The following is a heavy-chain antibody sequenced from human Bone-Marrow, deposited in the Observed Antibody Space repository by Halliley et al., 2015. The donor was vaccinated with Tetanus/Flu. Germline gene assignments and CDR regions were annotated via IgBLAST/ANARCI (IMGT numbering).Heavy chain of an antibody. CDR3: ARHMIRGVINWHFDL. Sequence: TLSLTCTLSGGSISSYYWSWIRQPPGKSLEWIGYVYYTGHTNYSPSLKSRVTISVDTSENHFSLHLSSVTAADTAVYYCARHMIRGVINWHFDLWGPGALVPVS. J-gene: IGHJ2*01. D-gene: IGHD3-10*01. CDR2: VYYTGHT. CDR1: GGSISSYY. V-gene: IGHV4-59*01.